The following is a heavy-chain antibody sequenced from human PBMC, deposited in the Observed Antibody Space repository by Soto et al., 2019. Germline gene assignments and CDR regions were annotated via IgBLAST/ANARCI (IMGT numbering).Heavy chain of an antibody. Sequence: GGSLRLSCAGSGFTLSYHYIDWVRQSPGKGLEWVGRSRDKPQGYSTAYAASVKGRFTTSRDESKNSAYLQMNSLKTEDTAVYYCVRATYFSDSSGYTRCLGYWGQGTLVTVSS. CDR3: VRATYFSDSSGYTRCLGY. J-gene: IGHJ4*02. CDR2: SRDKPQGYST. V-gene: IGHV3-72*01. D-gene: IGHD3-22*01. CDR1: GFTLSYHY.